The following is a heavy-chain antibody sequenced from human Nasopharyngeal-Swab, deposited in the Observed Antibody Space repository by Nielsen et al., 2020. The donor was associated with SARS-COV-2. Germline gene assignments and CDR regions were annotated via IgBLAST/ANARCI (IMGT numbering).Heavy chain of an antibody. D-gene: IGHD6-13*01. CDR2: IRYDGGKT. J-gene: IGHJ2*01. V-gene: IGHV3-30*02. Sequence: GESLKISCAASGFTFSSYGMHWVRQAPGKGLEWVAFIRYDGGKTFYADSVKGRFTISRDNAKNSLYLQLNSLRAEDTAVYYCARDPLSSWQAIGNWYFDLWGRGTLVTVSS. CDR1: GFTFSSYG. CDR3: ARDPLSSWQAIGNWYFDL.